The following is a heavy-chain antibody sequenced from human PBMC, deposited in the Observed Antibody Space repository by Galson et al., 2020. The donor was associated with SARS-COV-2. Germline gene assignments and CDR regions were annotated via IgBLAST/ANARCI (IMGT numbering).Heavy chain of an antibody. J-gene: IGHJ6*02. CDR3: ARTARNLDD. Sequence: SETLSLTCTVSGDSINNYYWSWIRQPPGKGLEWIGYIYQSGDTDSNPSLKSRLIISIDTSKNQFSLTLRSVTPADTAVYYCARTARNLDDWGQGITVTVSS. D-gene: IGHD6-6*01. CDR2: IYQSGDT. V-gene: IGHV4-59*01. CDR1: GDSINNYY.